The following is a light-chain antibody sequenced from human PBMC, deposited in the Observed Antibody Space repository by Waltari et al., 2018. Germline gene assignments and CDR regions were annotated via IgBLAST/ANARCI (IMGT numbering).Light chain of an antibody. Sequence: EIVLTHSPDTRSLSQGRHPTLSCRASQSVSNYLAWYQQKPGQAPRLLIYSASYMATGVPARFSGSGSGTDFTLTISSLEPEDFAVYYCQQRSNWPRTFGQGTKVEIK. CDR2: SAS. CDR3: QQRSNWPRT. V-gene: IGKV3-11*01. CDR1: QSVSNY. J-gene: IGKJ1*01.